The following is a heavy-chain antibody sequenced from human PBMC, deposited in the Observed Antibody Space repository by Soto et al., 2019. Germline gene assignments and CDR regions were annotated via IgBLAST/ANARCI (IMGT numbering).Heavy chain of an antibody. CDR3: ARVVVPTTATTSNWFDP. V-gene: IGHV1-46*01. CDR2: INPSGGST. CDR1: GYTFTTYY. D-gene: IGHD4-17*01. J-gene: IGHJ5*02. Sequence: ASVKVSCKATGYTFTTYYMHWVRQAPGQGLEWMGVINPSGGSTNYAQRFQGRVTMTSDTSTSTVYMELSSLRADDTAVYYCARVVVPTTATTSNWFDPWGQGTLVTVSS.